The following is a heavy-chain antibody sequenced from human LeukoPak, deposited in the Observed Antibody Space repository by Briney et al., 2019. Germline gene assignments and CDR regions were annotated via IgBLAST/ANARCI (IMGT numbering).Heavy chain of an antibody. CDR2: ISYDGSNK. CDR3: AKGSIWFGAYYYGMDV. J-gene: IGHJ6*02. D-gene: IGHD3-10*01. V-gene: IGHV3-30*18. Sequence: GRSLRLSCAASGFTFSSYGMHWVRQAPGKGLEWVAVISYDGSNKYYADSVKGRFTISRDNSKNTLYLQMNSLRAEDTAVYYCAKGSIWFGAYYYGMDVWGQGTTVTVSS. CDR1: GFTFSSYG.